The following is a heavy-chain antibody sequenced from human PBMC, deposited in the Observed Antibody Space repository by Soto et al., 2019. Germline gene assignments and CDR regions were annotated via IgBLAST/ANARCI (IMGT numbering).Heavy chain of an antibody. CDR3: ARVDDFWSGYRYYFDS. CDR1: GYTFTNYA. J-gene: IGHJ4*02. CDR2: INAGNGNI. Sequence: ASVKVSCKASGYTFTNYAMHWVRQAPGQRLEWMGWINAGNGNIRYSQKFQGRVTITSDTSASTAYMELSSLRSEDTAVYYCARVDDFWSGYRYYFDSWGQGTLVTVSS. D-gene: IGHD3-3*01. V-gene: IGHV1-3*01.